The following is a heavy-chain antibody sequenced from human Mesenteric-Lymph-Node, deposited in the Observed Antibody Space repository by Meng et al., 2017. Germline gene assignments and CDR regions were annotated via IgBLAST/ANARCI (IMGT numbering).Heavy chain of an antibody. CDR2: VNGDNGDT. J-gene: IGHJ4*02. CDR3: APGPEFVSTLDF. CDR1: GYTFTASF. V-gene: IGHV1-3*01. Sequence: QLLQSGAEVKEPGASAHISCGASGYTFTASFMPWVRPARGKRLEWMGRVNGDNGDTDYSQRFQDRVSISRATSATTASMELSSLRSEDTAVYYCAPGPEFVSTLDFWGQGTLVTVSS. D-gene: IGHD3-16*02.